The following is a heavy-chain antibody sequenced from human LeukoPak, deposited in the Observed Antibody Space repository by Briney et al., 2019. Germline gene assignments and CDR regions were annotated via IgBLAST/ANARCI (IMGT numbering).Heavy chain of an antibody. V-gene: IGHV3-30*18. D-gene: IGHD3-3*02. J-gene: IGHJ6*02. Sequence: GGSLRLSCAASGFTFSSYGMPWVRQAPGKGLEWVAVISYDGSNKYYADSVKGRFTISRDNSKNTLYLQMNSLRAEDTAVYYCAKGLHFWENDGMDVWGQVTTVTVSS. CDR1: GFTFSSYG. CDR2: ISYDGSNK. CDR3: AKGLHFWENDGMDV.